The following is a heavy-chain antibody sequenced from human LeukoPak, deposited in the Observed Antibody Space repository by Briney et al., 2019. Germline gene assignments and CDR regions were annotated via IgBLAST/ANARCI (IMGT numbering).Heavy chain of an antibody. Sequence: PGGPLRLSCAASGYTFSSFTMNWVRQAPGKGLDWVSYIGRTSSAMYYADSVKSRFTISRDNAKNSLYLQINSPRDEDTAVYYCVSGNSDNRGGDYWGQGTLVTVSS. V-gene: IGHV3-48*02. CDR2: IGRTSSAM. CDR1: GYTFSSFT. J-gene: IGHJ4*02. D-gene: IGHD1-14*01. CDR3: VSGNSDNRGGDY.